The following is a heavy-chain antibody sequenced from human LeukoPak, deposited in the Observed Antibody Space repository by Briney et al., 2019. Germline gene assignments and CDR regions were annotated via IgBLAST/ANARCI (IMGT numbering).Heavy chain of an antibody. CDR1: GFTFSSYG. J-gene: IGHJ4*02. D-gene: IGHD4-23*01. Sequence: GGSLRLSWAASGFTFSSYGMHWVRQAPVKGLEWVAVIWYDGSNKYYADSVKGRFTISRDNSKNTLYLQMNSLRAEDTAVYYCAREEGVTALDYWGQGTLVTVSS. CDR3: AREEGVTALDY. V-gene: IGHV3-33*01. CDR2: IWYDGSNK.